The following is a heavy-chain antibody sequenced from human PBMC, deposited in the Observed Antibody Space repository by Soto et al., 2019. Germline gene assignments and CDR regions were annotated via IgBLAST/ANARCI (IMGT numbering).Heavy chain of an antibody. Sequence: QVRLVESGGGLVKPGGSVRLSCAASGFSFSDYYMTWIRQAPGKGLEWVSRISNSGEDTNYADSVQGRFTISRDNGENSLYLQMTSLRAEDTAVYYCTRHIRARGIVHDVFDIWGQGTMVTVSS. D-gene: IGHD2-8*01. CDR3: TRHIRARGIVHDVFDI. J-gene: IGHJ3*02. CDR2: ISNSGEDT. V-gene: IGHV3-11*06. CDR1: GFSFSDYY.